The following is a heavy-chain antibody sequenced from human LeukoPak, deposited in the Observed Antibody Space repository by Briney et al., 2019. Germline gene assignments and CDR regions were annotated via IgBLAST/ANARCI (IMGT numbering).Heavy chain of an antibody. J-gene: IGHJ4*02. CDR1: GFTFSSYW. CDR3: AREPKYYYDSSGLAFDC. Sequence: GRSLRLSCAASGFTFSSYWMSWVRQAPGKGLEWVANIKQDGSEKYYVDSVKGRFTISRDNAKNSLYLQMNSLRAEDTAVYYCAREPKYYYDSSGLAFDCWGQGTLVTVSS. D-gene: IGHD3-22*01. CDR2: IKQDGSEK. V-gene: IGHV3-7*01.